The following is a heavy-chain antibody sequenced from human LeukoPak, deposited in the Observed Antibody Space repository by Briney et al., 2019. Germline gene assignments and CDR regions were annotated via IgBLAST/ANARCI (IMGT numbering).Heavy chain of an antibody. V-gene: IGHV1-2*02. Sequence: ASVKVSCKVSGYTFTDYYVHWVRLAPGQGLEWMGWINPNSGGSNYAQKFQGRVTMTRDTSISTAYMELSRLRSDDTAVYYCAREVTGYDYWGQGTLVTVSS. J-gene: IGHJ4*02. CDR1: GYTFTDYY. D-gene: IGHD5-18*01. CDR3: AREVTGYDY. CDR2: INPNSGGS.